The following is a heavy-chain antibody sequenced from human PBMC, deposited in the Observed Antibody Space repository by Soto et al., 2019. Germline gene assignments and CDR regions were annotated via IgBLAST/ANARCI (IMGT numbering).Heavy chain of an antibody. V-gene: IGHV2-5*02. CDR2: IYWDDDK. CDR1: GFSLTTSPEG. CDR3: AHRLGGSGWNPGYFDF. J-gene: IGHJ4*02. Sequence: QITLKESGPTLVEPTEALALTCSFSGFSLTTSPEGVGCFRQPPGKALEWRVVIYWDDDKRYNPSLKNRITITKDTSKKEVALTMTDMEPKDAATYFCAHRLGGSGWNPGYFDFWGQGILVTVS. D-gene: IGHD1-1*01.